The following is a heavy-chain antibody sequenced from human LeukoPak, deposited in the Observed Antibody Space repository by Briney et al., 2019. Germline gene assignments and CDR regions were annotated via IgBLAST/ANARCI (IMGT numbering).Heavy chain of an antibody. J-gene: IGHJ4*02. D-gene: IGHD3-3*01. CDR2: ISAYNGNT. Sequence: ASVKVSCKASGYTFTSYGISWVRQAPGQGLEWMGWISAYNGNTNYAQKLQGRVTKTTDTSTSTAYMELRSLRSDDTAVYYCARVAITIFGVVIPIDYWGQGTLVTVSS. CDR1: GYTFTSYG. V-gene: IGHV1-18*01. CDR3: ARVAITIFGVVIPIDY.